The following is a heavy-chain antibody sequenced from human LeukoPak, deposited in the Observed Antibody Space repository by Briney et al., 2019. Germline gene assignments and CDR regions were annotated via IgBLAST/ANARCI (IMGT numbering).Heavy chain of an antibody. CDR2: ISSDGGTI. CDR1: GFTFSASA. D-gene: IGHD4-11*01. Sequence: AGSLRFSFSASGFTFSASALHWVSQAPGRGLEYVSAISSDGGTIYNLDTVKGRFPIPRDNSKITLYLQLSSLRPECTAVYYSVKGSQAYCDSKSDCWGQGTLVTVPS. CDR3: VKGSQAYCDSKSDC. V-gene: IGHV3-64D*09. J-gene: IGHJ4*02.